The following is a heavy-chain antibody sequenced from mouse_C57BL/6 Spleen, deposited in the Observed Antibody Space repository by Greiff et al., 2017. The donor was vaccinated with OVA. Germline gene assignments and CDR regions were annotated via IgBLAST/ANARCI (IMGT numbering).Heavy chain of an antibody. CDR1: GYTFTSYW. D-gene: IGHD1-1*01. V-gene: IGHV1-53*01. CDR2: INPSNGGT. Sequence: QVQLQQPGTELVKPGASVKLSCKASGYTFTSYWMHWVKQRPGQGLEWIGNINPSNGGTNYNEKFKSKATLTVVKSSSTAYMQLSSLTSEDSAVYYCAAYYGSSYGWYFDVWGTGTTVTVSS. J-gene: IGHJ1*03. CDR3: AAYYGSSYGWYFDV.